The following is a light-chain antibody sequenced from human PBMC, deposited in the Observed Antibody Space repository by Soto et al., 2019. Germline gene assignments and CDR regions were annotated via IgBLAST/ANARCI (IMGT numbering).Light chain of an antibody. V-gene: IGKV1-27*01. Sequence: DIQMTQSPSSLSAPVGDRVTITCRASQGINTYLAWYQQKPGKVPKLLIDAASTLQSGVPSRFSGSGTGTDFTLTISSLQPEDVATYYCQSYYNAPPWTFGQGTKVELK. J-gene: IGKJ1*01. CDR1: QGINTY. CDR2: AAS. CDR3: QSYYNAPPWT.